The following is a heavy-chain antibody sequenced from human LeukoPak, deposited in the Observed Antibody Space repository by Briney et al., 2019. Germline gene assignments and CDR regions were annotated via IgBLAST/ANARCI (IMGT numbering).Heavy chain of an antibody. Sequence: QPGGSLRLSCEASGSSFSGYGMHWVRQAPGKGLDWVAATSYDGTDKYYSDSVKGRFTISRDNSKNTLYLQMNNLRPEDAAIYYCARRGDCSSRSCLTDYWGQGTLVTVSS. D-gene: IGHD2-15*01. J-gene: IGHJ4*02. CDR3: ARRGDCSSRSCLTDY. V-gene: IGHV3-30*03. CDR2: TSYDGTDK. CDR1: GSSFSGYG.